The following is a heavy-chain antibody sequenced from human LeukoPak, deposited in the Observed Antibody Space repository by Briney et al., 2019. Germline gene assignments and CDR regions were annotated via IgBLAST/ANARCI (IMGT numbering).Heavy chain of an antibody. J-gene: IGHJ3*02. CDR2: MNPNSGNT. CDR3: ARGESNPYDAFDI. Sequence: ASVKVSCKASGYTFTSYGINWVRQATGQGLEWMGWMNPNSGNTGYAQKFQGRVTITRNTSISTAYMELSSLRSEDTAVYYCARGESNPYDAFDIWGQGTMVTVSS. V-gene: IGHV1-8*03. CDR1: GYTFTSYG. D-gene: IGHD4-11*01.